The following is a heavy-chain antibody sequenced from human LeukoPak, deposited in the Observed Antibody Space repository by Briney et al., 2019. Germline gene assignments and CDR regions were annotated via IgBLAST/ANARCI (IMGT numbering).Heavy chain of an antibody. CDR3: ARALWYMTTVTYNWFDP. D-gene: IGHD4-11*01. Sequence: SVKVSCKAAGGTFSSYTISWVRQAPGQGLERMGRIIPILGIANYAQKFQGRVTITADKSTSTAYMELSSLRSEDTAVYYCARALWYMTTVTYNWFDPWGQGTLVTFSS. CDR1: GGTFSSYT. V-gene: IGHV1-69*02. J-gene: IGHJ5*02. CDR2: IIPILGIA.